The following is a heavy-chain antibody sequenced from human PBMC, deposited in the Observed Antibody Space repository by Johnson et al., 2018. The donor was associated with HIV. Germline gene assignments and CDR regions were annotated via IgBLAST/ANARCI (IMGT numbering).Heavy chain of an antibody. CDR1: GFTFSNYA. CDR2: ISGRAGRT. D-gene: IGHD1-14*01. J-gene: IGHJ3*02. Sequence: VQLVESGGDLVLPGGSLRLSCAASGFTFSNYAMSWVRQAPGKGLQWVSTISGRAGRTDYADSVKGRFTLSRDNSKNRLYLQRNSRRAEDTAVYYCVTRDPTHRPGAFDIWGQGTMVTVSS. CDR3: VTRDPTHRPGAFDI. V-gene: IGHV3-23*04.